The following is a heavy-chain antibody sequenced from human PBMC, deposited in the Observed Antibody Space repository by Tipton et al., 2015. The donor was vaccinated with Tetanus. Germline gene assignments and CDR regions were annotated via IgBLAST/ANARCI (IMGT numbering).Heavy chain of an antibody. CDR2: TYYRSKWYY. V-gene: IGHV6-1*01. CDR1: GDSVSSNSVA. Sequence: GLVKPSQTLSLTCAISGDSVSSNSVAWSWIRQSPSRGLGWLGRTYYRSKWYYGYAVAVKSRLSVNPDTSKNQFSLHLNSVTPEDTAVYYCARAGFEGSSSSGYFDHWGLGVLVTVSS. D-gene: IGHD2-2*01. CDR3: ARAGFEGSSSSGYFDH. J-gene: IGHJ4*02.